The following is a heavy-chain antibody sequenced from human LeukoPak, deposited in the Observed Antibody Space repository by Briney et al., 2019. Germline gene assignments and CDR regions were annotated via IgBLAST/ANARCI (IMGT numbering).Heavy chain of an antibody. CDR1: GGSFSGYY. J-gene: IGHJ4*02. CDR2: INHSGST. CDR3: ARGKNGGNDFDY. Sequence: SETLSLTCAVYGGSFSGYYWSWIRQPPGKGLEWIGEINHSGSTNYNPSLKSRVTISVDTSKNQFSLKLSSVTAADTAVYYRARGKNGGNDFDYWGQGTLVTVSS. D-gene: IGHD4-23*01. V-gene: IGHV4-34*01.